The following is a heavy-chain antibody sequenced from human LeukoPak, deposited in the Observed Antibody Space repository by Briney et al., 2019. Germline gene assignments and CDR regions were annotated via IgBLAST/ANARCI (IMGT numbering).Heavy chain of an antibody. CDR1: GGTFSSYA. CDR3: AMCSSTSCYLGKEGYFQH. D-gene: IGHD2-2*01. V-gene: IGHV1-69*05. CDR2: IIPIFGTA. J-gene: IGHJ1*01. Sequence: GGSLRLSCAASGGTFSSYAISWVRQAPGQGLERMGGIIPIFGTANYAQTFQGRVTITTDESTSTAYMELSSLRSEDTAVYYCAMCSSTSCYLGKEGYFQHWGQGTLVTVSS.